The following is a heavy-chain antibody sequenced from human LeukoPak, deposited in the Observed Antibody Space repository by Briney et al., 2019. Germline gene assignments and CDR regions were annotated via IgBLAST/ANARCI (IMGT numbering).Heavy chain of an antibody. CDR1: GYTFTSYG. J-gene: IGHJ6*02. CDR3: ARAATIFGVDPYGMDV. V-gene: IGHV1-18*01. CDR2: ISAYNGNT. D-gene: IGHD3-3*01. Sequence: ASVKVSCKASGYTFTSYGISWVRQAPGQGLEWMGWISAYNGNTNYAQKLQGRVTMTTDTSTSTAYMELRSLRSDDTAVYYCARAATIFGVDPYGMDVWGQGTTVTVSS.